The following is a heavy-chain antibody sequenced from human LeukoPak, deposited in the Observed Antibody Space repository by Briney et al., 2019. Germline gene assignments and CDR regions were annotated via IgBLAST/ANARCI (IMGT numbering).Heavy chain of an antibody. J-gene: IGHJ4*02. V-gene: IGHV3-74*01. CDR1: GFTFSSYW. CDR2: INSDGSST. Sequence: GGSLRLSCAASGFTFSSYWMHWVRQAPGKGLVWVSCINSDGSSTSYADSVKGRFTISRDNAKNTLYLQMNSLRVEDTAVYYCARDLDDIVLMVYDNGYCFDYWGQGTLVTVSS. CDR3: ARDLDDIVLMVYDNGYCFDY. D-gene: IGHD2-8*01.